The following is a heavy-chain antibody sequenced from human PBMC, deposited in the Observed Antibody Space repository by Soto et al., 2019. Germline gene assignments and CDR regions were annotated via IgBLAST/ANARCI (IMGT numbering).Heavy chain of an antibody. V-gene: IGHV3-30-3*01. J-gene: IGHJ4*02. D-gene: IGHD1-26*01. Sequence: GGSLRLSCAASGFTFSSYAMHWVRQAPGKGLEWVAVISYDGSNKYYADSVKGRFTISRDNSKNTLYLQMNSLRAEDTAVYYCARAQRAGSYVFDYWGQGTLVTVSS. CDR2: ISYDGSNK. CDR3: ARAQRAGSYVFDY. CDR1: GFTFSSYA.